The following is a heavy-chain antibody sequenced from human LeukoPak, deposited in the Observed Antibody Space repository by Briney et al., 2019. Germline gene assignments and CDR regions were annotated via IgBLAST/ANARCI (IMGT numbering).Heavy chain of an antibody. Sequence: PGGSLRLSCAASGFTFSSYSMIWVRQAPGKGLEWVSYVSSSSSTIYYADSVKGRFTISRDNTKNSLYLQMNSLRAEDTAVYYCARDQWQQLPNFDYWGQGTLVTVSS. J-gene: IGHJ4*02. CDR3: ARDQWQQLPNFDY. D-gene: IGHD6-13*01. V-gene: IGHV3-48*01. CDR1: GFTFSSYS. CDR2: VSSSSSTI.